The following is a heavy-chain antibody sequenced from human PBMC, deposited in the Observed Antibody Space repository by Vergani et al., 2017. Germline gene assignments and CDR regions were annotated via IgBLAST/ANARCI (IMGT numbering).Heavy chain of an antibody. V-gene: IGHV3-23*04. Sequence: EVQLVESGGGLVQPGGSLRLSCAASGFSFPGYAMSWVRQAPGKGLEWVSSVSGSSATPYYADSVKGRFIISSDNSKNTLYLQMNSLRADDTAVYYCTKRSHRNTCYFFDYRGQGTLATVSS. CDR3: TKRSHRNTCYFFDY. CDR2: VSGSSATP. D-gene: IGHD2-21*01. CDR1: GFSFPGYA. J-gene: IGHJ4*02.